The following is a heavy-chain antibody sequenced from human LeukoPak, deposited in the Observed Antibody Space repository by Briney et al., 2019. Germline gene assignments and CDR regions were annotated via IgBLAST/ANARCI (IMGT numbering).Heavy chain of an antibody. CDR3: AREQDTYYYDSSGHDAFDI. CDR1: GFTFSSYS. CDR2: ISSSSSYI. V-gene: IGHV3-21*01. D-gene: IGHD3-22*01. J-gene: IGHJ3*02. Sequence: PGGSLRLSCAASGFTFSSYSMNWVRQAPGKGLEWVSSISSSSSYIYYADSVKGRFTISRDNAKNSLYLQMNSLRAEDTAVYYCAREQDTYYYDSSGHDAFDIWGQGTKVTVSS.